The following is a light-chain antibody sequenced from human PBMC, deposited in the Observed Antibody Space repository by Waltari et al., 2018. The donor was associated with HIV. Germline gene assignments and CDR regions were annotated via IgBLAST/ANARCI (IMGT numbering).Light chain of an antibody. V-gene: IGLV1-51*02. Sequence: QSVLTQPPSVSAAPGQKVTISCSGSISNLGNNYVSWYQHLPGTAPKLLIYGDDKRYPGIPDRISASKSGTSATLAITGLQTGDEADYYCASWDSSLSVLFGGGTKLAVL. CDR1: ISNLGNNY. CDR3: ASWDSSLSVL. CDR2: GDD. J-gene: IGLJ2*01.